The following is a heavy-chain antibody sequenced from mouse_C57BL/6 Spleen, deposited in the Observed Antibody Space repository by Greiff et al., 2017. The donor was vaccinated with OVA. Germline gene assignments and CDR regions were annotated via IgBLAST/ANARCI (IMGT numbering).Heavy chain of an antibody. Sequence: VKLMESGAELARPGASVKLSCKASGYTFTSYGISWVKQRTGQGLEWIGEIYPRSGNTYYNEKFKGKATLTADKSSSTAYMELRSLTSEDSAVYFCASSDSSGYPWFAYWGQGTLVTVSA. V-gene: IGHV1-81*01. CDR2: IYPRSGNT. J-gene: IGHJ3*01. CDR1: GYTFTSYG. D-gene: IGHD3-2*02. CDR3: ASSDSSGYPWFAY.